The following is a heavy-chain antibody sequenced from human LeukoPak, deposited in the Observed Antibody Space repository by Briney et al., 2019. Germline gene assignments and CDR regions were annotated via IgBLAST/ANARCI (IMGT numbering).Heavy chain of an antibody. J-gene: IGHJ3*02. CDR2: IGSAI. Sequence: GGSLRLSCVASGFTFSDFSLNWVRQAPGKGPEWISYIGSAIYYADSVKGRFTISRDNAKNSLYLQMNSLRAEDTAVYYCARDHAYAFDIWGQGTLVTVSS. CDR3: ARDHAYAFDI. CDR1: GFTFSDFS. D-gene: IGHD2-2*01. V-gene: IGHV3-48*01.